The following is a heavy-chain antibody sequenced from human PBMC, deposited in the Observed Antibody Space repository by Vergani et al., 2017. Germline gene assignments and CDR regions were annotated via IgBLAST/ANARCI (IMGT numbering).Heavy chain of an antibody. Sequence: EVQLLESGGGLVQPGGSLRLSCAASGFTFSSYAMSWVRQAPGQGLEWVSAISGSGGSTYYADSVKGRFPISRDNSKNTLYLQMNSLRAEDTAVYYCAREADGCWELLHFSGCAEGRDYWGQGTLVTVSS. D-gene: IGHD1-26*01. J-gene: IGHJ4*02. V-gene: IGHV3-23*01. CDR1: GFTFSSYA. CDR2: ISGSGGST. CDR3: AREADGCWELLHFSGCAEGRDY.